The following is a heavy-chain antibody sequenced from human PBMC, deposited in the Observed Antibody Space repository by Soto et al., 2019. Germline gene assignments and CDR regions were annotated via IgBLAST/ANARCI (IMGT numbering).Heavy chain of an antibody. CDR3: ARDTTVVVVAATEYGMDV. V-gene: IGHV3-33*01. D-gene: IGHD2-15*01. J-gene: IGHJ6*02. CDR2: IWYDGSNK. Sequence: VRQAPGKGLEWVAVIWYDGSNKYYADSVKGRFTISRDNSKNTLYLQMNSLRAEDTAVYYCARDTTVVVVAATEYGMDVWGQGTTVTVSS.